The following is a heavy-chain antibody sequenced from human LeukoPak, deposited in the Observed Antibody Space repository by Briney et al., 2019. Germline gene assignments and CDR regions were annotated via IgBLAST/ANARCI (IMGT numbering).Heavy chain of an antibody. Sequence: SETLSLTCAVSGGSISSGGYSWSWIRQPPGKGLEWIGYIYHSGSTYYNPSLKSRVTISVDRSMNQFSLKLSSVTAADTAVYYCARGGLSFDDILTGYYHTDAFDIWGQGTMVTVSS. CDR1: GGSISSGGYS. D-gene: IGHD3-9*01. V-gene: IGHV4-30-2*01. CDR2: IYHSGST. CDR3: ARGGLSFDDILTGYYHTDAFDI. J-gene: IGHJ3*02.